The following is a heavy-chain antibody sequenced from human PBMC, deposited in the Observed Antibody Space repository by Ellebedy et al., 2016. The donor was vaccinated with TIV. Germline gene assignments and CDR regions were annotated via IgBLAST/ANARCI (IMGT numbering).Heavy chain of an antibody. Sequence: GESLKISCAASGFTFSSYAMSWVRQAPGKGLEWVSAISGSGGSTYYADSVKGRFTISRDNSKNTLYLQMNSLRAEDTAVYYCAKDGTLGVPAAPGHYFDYWGQGTLVTVSS. D-gene: IGHD2-2*01. J-gene: IGHJ4*02. V-gene: IGHV3-23*01. CDR3: AKDGTLGVPAAPGHYFDY. CDR1: GFTFSSYA. CDR2: ISGSGGST.